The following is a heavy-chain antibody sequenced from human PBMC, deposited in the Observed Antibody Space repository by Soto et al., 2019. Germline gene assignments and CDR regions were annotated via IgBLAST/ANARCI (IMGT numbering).Heavy chain of an antibody. J-gene: IGHJ6*02. CDR1: GFTFSTYG. CDR3: ARPLVAPVAGPYYYGMDV. D-gene: IGHD6-19*01. V-gene: IGHV3-33*01. CDR2: IWYDGNTK. Sequence: QVQLVESGGGVVQPGRSLRLSCAASGFTFSTYGFNWVRQAPGKGLEWVAVIWYDGNTKYYADSVKGRFTISRDNSKNTLYLQMNSLTAEDTAVYYCARPLVAPVAGPYYYGMDVWGQGTTVTVSS.